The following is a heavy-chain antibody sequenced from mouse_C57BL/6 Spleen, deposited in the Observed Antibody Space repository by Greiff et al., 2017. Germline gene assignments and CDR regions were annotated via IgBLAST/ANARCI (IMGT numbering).Heavy chain of an antibody. CDR2: IFPRSGNT. CDR3: ARYWDYAMDY. Sequence: QVQLQQSGAELARPGASVKLSCKASGYTFTSYGLSWVKQRTGQGLEWIGEIFPRSGNTYYNEKFKGKATLTADKSSSPAYMELRSLTSADAAVYVCARYWDYAMDYWGQGTSVTVSS. CDR1: GYTFTSYG. D-gene: IGHD4-1*01. J-gene: IGHJ4*01. V-gene: IGHV1-81*01.